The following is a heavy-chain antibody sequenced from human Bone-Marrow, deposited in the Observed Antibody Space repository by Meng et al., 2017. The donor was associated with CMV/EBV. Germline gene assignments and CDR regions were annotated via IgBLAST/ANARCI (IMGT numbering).Heavy chain of an antibody. CDR1: GFTFSSYS. CDR2: ISSSSSTI. Sequence: GESLKISCAASGFTFSSYSMNWVRQAPGKGLEWVSYISSSSSTIYYADSVKGRFTISRDNAKNSLYLQMNSLRAEDTAVYYCARDFQQRFLEWLGLYYYGMDVWGQGTTVTVSS. D-gene: IGHD3-3*01. CDR3: ARDFQQRFLEWLGLYYYGMDV. V-gene: IGHV3-48*04. J-gene: IGHJ6*02.